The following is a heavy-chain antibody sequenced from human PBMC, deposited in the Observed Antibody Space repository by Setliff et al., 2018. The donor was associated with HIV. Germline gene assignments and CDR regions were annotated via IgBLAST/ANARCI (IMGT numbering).Heavy chain of an antibody. D-gene: IGHD7-27*01. Sequence: GESLKISCGASGFTFSGSPMHWVRQAPGMGPEWLGRIKSRVDGGAADYAAPVQGRFTISRDDPESTLYLQMNNLKTEDTGVYYCILLGMHGAFNIWGQGTMVTVSS. J-gene: IGHJ3*02. V-gene: IGHV3-15*01. CDR3: ILLGMHGAFNI. CDR1: GFTFSGSP. CDR2: IKSRVDGGAA.